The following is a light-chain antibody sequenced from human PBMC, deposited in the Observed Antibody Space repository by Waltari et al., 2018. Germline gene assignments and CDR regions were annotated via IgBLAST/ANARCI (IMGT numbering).Light chain of an antibody. CDR2: GPA. J-gene: IGKJ2*01. CDR1: LSDRGS. CDR3: LHRDNWPQYT. Sequence: EREVSQSPATLSLSPGERVTLSCRATLSDRGSLAWYQHKPGQAPRLLVYGPATRATGVPDRFSGSASGTEFTLTISSLEPEDVAVYYCLHRDNWPQYTFGRGTKLEIK. V-gene: IGKV3-15*01.